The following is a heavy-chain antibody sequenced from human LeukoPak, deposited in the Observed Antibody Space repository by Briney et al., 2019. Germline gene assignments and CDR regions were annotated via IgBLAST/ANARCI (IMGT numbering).Heavy chain of an antibody. J-gene: IGHJ4*02. Sequence: SVTLSLTCAVYGGSFSGYYWSWIRQPPGKGLEWIGEINHSGSTNYNPSLKSRVTISVDTSKNQFSLKLSSVTAADTAVYYCARVNSGYGGYWGQGTLVTVSS. CDR2: INHSGST. D-gene: IGHD5-12*01. CDR1: GGSFSGYY. V-gene: IGHV4-34*01. CDR3: ARVNSGYGGY.